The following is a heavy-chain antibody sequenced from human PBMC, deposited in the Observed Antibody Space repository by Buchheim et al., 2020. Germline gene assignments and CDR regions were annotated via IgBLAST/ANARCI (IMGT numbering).Heavy chain of an antibody. D-gene: IGHD6-13*01. CDR2: ISYDGSDK. CDR1: GFTFSTYA. CDR3: AKDRGDRWYEYYFDY. Sequence: VQLLEYGGGLVQPGGSLRLSCAASGFTFSTYAMSWVRQAPGKGLEWVAVISYDGSDKNYADSVKGRFTISRDNSKNTLYLQMNSLRAEDTAVYYCAKDRGDRWYEYYFDYWGQGTL. J-gene: IGHJ4*02. V-gene: IGHV3-30*18.